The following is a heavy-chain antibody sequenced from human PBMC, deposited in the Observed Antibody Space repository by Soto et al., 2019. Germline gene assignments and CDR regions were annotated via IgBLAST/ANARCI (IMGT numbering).Heavy chain of an antibody. CDR3: ARDYVVVAAFKYYYYYGMDV. CDR2: ISYDGSNK. Sequence: GGSLRLSCAASGFTCSSYAMHWVRQAPGKGLEWVAVISYDGSNKYYADSVKGRFTISRDNSKNTLYLQMNSLRAEDTAVYYCARDYVVVAAFKYYYYYGMDVWGQGTTVTVSS. D-gene: IGHD2-15*01. CDR1: GFTCSSYA. J-gene: IGHJ6*02. V-gene: IGHV3-30-3*01.